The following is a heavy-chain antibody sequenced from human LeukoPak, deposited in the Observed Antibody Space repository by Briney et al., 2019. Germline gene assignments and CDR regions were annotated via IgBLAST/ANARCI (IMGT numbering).Heavy chain of an antibody. J-gene: IGHJ6*03. CDR2: INNSGGST. Sequence: GGSLRLSCAASGFRFSNYAMSWVRQAPGKGLEWVSVINNSGGSTYYADSVKGRFTISRDNSKNTLYLQMHSLRAEDTAVYYCARAGGIEIYYMDVWGKGTTVTISS. CDR3: ARAGGIEIYYMDV. V-gene: IGHV3-23*01. CDR1: GFRFSNYA.